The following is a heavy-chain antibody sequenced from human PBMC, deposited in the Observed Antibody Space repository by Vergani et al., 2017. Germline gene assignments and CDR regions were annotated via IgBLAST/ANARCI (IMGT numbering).Heavy chain of an antibody. J-gene: IGHJ4*02. CDR2: IIPIFGTA. V-gene: IGHV1-69*12. CDR1: GGTFSSYA. Sequence: QVQLVQSGAEVKKPGSSVKVSCKASGGTFSSYAISWVRQAPGQGLEWMGGIIPIFGTANYAQKFQGRVTITADESTSTAYMELSSLRSEDTAVYYCARSHRRPYYSGSGSYYNTYYFDYWGQGTLVTVSS. D-gene: IGHD3-10*01. CDR3: ARSHRRPYYSGSGSYYNTYYFDY.